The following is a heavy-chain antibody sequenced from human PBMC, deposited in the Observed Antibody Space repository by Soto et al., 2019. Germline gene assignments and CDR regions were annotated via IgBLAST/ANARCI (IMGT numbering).Heavy chain of an antibody. CDR1: GGTFSRYA. J-gene: IGHJ4*02. V-gene: IGHV1-69*13. D-gene: IGHD3-22*01. CDR2: IIPLFGKA. Sequence: ASVKVSCKASGGTFSRYAISWVRQAPGQGLEWMGGIIPLFGKANYAQKFQGRVTITADESTSTAYMELSSLRSEDTAVYYCAIDGTLYHSSRYYTLYWGQGTLVTV. CDR3: AIDGTLYHSSRYYTLY.